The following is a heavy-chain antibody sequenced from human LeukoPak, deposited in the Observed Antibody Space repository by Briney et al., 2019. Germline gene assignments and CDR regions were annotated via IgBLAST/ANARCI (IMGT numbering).Heavy chain of an antibody. V-gene: IGHV4-61*01. CDR3: TRSTNLEAFDI. CDR1: GGSVSSGSYY. D-gene: IGHD2-8*01. CDR2: IYYSGST. Sequence: SETLSLTCTVSGGSVSSGSYYWSWIRQPPGKGLEWIGYIYYSGSTNYNPSLKSRVTISVDTSKNQFSLKLSSVTAADTAVYYCTRSTNLEAFDIWGQGTMVTVSS. J-gene: IGHJ3*02.